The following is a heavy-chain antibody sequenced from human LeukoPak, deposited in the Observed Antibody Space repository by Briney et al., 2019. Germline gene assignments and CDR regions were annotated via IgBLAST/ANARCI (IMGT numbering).Heavy chain of an antibody. V-gene: IGHV3-30*03. CDR1: GFNFNNYV. CDR2: ISFDGRKK. J-gene: IGHJ5*02. Sequence: GGSLRLSCAASGFNFNNYVMHWVRQAPGKGLEWVTEISFDGRKKTYVDSVKGRFTISRDSPKNTVYLQMDSLRAEDTAVYYCARDPGVGNWFDPWGQGTLVTVSS. D-gene: IGHD1-26*01. CDR3: ARDPGVGNWFDP.